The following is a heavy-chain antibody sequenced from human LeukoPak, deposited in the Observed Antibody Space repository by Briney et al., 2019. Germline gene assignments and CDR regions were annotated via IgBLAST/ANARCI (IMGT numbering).Heavy chain of an antibody. CDR1: GFTFSSYS. J-gene: IGHJ4*02. V-gene: IGHV3-21*01. D-gene: IGHD3-22*01. Sequence: GGSLRLSCAASGFTFSSYSMNWVRQAPGKGLEWVSSISSSSSYIYYADSVKGRFTISRDNAKNSLYLQMNSLRAEDTAVYYCARDFSYYDSSGYTYYFDYWGQGTLVTVSS. CDR3: ARDFSYYDSSGYTYYFDY. CDR2: ISSSSSYI.